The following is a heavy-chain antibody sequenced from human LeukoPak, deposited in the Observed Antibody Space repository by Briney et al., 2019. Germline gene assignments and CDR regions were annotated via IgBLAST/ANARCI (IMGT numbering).Heavy chain of an antibody. Sequence: ASVKVSRKASGYTFTSYGISWVRQAPGQGLEWMGWISAYNGNTNYAQKLQGRVTMTTDTSTSTAYMELRSLRSDDTAVYYCASKNRGTNWFDPWGQGTLVTVSS. CDR1: GYTFTSYG. CDR3: ASKNRGTNWFDP. J-gene: IGHJ5*02. V-gene: IGHV1-18*04. CDR2: ISAYNGNT. D-gene: IGHD1-14*01.